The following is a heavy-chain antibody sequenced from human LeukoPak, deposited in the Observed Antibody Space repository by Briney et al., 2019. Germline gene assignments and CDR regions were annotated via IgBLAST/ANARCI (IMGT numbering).Heavy chain of an antibody. CDR3: ATWGSSTFAFDI. D-gene: IGHD6-13*01. V-gene: IGHV4-39*01. Sequence: SETLSLTCTVSGGSISSSYYYWGWIRQPPGKGMEWFMSIYFSGSTFYNPSLKSRVTISLDTSKSQFSLKLTSVTAADTAVYYCATWGSSTFAFDIWGQGTMVTVSS. CDR2: IYFSGST. J-gene: IGHJ3*02. CDR1: GGSISSSYYY.